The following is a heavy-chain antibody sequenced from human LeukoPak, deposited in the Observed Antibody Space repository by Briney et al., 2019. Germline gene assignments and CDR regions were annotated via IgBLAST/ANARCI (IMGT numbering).Heavy chain of an antibody. D-gene: IGHD2-2*01. Sequence: GGSLRLSCAASEFTVSSNFMIWVRQAPGKGLEWVSVIYAGGSAYYADSVKGRFTISRDNSKNTLYLQMNSLRAEDTAVYYCARGVSIGYCSSTSCSEGGYWGQGTLVTVSS. CDR3: ARGVSIGYCSSTSCSEGGY. CDR2: IYAGGSA. V-gene: IGHV3-66*02. J-gene: IGHJ4*02. CDR1: EFTVSSNF.